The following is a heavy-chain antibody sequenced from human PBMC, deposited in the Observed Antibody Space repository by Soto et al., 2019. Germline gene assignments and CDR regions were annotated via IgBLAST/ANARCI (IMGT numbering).Heavy chain of an antibody. V-gene: IGHV3-23*01. J-gene: IGHJ4*02. Sequence: GGSLRLSCAATGFTLRTNGMSWVRQAPGKGLEWVSSFSGSGDDTWYADSLKGRFTISRDNSKNTVYLQMSSLRAEDTALYYCAGHGGYSYLGQGTLVTVSS. CDR1: GFTLRTNG. CDR2: FSGSGDDT. D-gene: IGHD4-17*01. CDR3: AGHGGYSY.